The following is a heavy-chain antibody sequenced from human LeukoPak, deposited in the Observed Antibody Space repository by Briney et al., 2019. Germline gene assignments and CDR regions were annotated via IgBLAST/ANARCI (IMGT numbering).Heavy chain of an antibody. CDR1: GGSISSGSYY. CDR2: IYTSGST. Sequence: RPSETLSLTCTVSGGSISSGSYYWSWIRQPVGKGLEWIGRIYTSGSTNYNPSLKSRVTISVDTSKNQFSLKLSSVTAADTAVYYCARGDYYDSSVDYWGQGTLVTVSS. J-gene: IGHJ4*02. CDR3: ARGDYYDSSVDY. V-gene: IGHV4-61*02. D-gene: IGHD3-22*01.